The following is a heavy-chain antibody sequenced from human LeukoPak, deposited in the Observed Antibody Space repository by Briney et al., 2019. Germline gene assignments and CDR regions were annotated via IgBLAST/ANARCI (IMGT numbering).Heavy chain of an antibody. Sequence: ASVKVSCKVSGYTLTELSMHWVRQAPGKGLEWMGGFDPEDGETIYAQKFQGRVTMTEDTSTDTAYMELSSLRSEDTAVYYCARDWNYYDSSGYYGGLYNWFDPWGQGTLVTVSS. CDR2: FDPEDGET. J-gene: IGHJ5*02. CDR3: ARDWNYYDSSGYYGGLYNWFDP. CDR1: GYTLTELS. V-gene: IGHV1-24*01. D-gene: IGHD3-22*01.